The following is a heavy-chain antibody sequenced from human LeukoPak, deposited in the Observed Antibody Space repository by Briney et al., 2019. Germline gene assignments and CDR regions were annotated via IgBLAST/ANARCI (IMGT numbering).Heavy chain of an antibody. V-gene: IGHV1-46*01. CDR1: GFTFSTYF. J-gene: IGHJ4*02. Sequence: GASVKVACKASGFTFSTYFMHWVRQAPGQRPEWIGIISPGGGTTSYAQKFQGRVTMTRDTSTSTVYMELSSLRSEDTAVYYCAREESDYNFWSGGDFWGQGTLVTVSS. CDR3: AREESDYNFWSGGDF. D-gene: IGHD3-3*01. CDR2: ISPGGGTT.